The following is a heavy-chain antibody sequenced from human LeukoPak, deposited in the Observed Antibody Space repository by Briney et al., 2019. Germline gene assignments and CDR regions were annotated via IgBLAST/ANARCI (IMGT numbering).Heavy chain of an antibody. J-gene: IGHJ4*02. V-gene: IGHV4-31*03. D-gene: IGHD4-17*01. Sequence: SETLSLTCTVSGGSISSGGYYWSWIRQHPGKGLEWIGYIYCSGSTYYNPSLKSRVTISVDTSKNQFSLKLSSVTAADTAVYYCARVEGTVTSLFDYWGQGALVTVSS. CDR3: ARVEGTVTSLFDY. CDR2: IYCSGST. CDR1: GGSISSGGYY.